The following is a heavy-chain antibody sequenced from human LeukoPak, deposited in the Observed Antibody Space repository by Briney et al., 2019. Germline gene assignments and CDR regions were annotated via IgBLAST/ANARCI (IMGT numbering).Heavy chain of an antibody. Sequence: GGSLRLSCAASGFTFSGYAMSWVRQAPGKGLEWVSTISGSGGSTYYADSVKGRFTISRDNSKNTLYLQMNSLRAEDTAVFYCAKTMGAIDHDYWGQGTLVTVSS. CDR1: GFTFSGYA. CDR2: ISGSGGST. CDR3: AKTMGAIDHDY. J-gene: IGHJ4*02. V-gene: IGHV3-23*01. D-gene: IGHD1-26*01.